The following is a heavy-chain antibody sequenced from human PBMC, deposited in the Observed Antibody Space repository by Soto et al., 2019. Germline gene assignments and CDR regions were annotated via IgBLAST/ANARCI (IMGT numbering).Heavy chain of an antibody. CDR2: ISYDGSNK. D-gene: IGHD1-7*01. Sequence: QTGGSLRLSCAASGFTFSSYGMHWVRQAPGKGLEWVAVISYDGSNKYYADSVKGRFTISRDNSKNTLYLQMNSLRAEDTAVYYCAKGFNWNFYYYYYGMDVWGQGTTVTVSS. V-gene: IGHV3-30*18. J-gene: IGHJ6*02. CDR1: GFTFSSYG. CDR3: AKGFNWNFYYYYYGMDV.